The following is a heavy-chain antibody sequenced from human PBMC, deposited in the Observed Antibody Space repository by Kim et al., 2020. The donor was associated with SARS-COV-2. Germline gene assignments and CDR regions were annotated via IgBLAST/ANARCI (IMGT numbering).Heavy chain of an antibody. Sequence: GGSLRLSCAASGFTFSSYAMSWVRKAPGKGLELVSAISGSCGSTYYADSVKGRFTISRDNSKNTLYLQMNSLRAEDTAVYYCAKARSSYRYGHTYGMDVWGQGTTVTVSS. D-gene: IGHD4-17*01. CDR3: AKARSSYRYGHTYGMDV. J-gene: IGHJ6*02. CDR1: GFTFSSYA. V-gene: IGHV3-23*01. CDR2: ISGSCGST.